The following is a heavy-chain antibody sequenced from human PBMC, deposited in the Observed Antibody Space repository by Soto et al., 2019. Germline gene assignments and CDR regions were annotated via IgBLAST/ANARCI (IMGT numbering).Heavy chain of an antibody. CDR2: INYSGST. D-gene: IGHD3-3*01. CDR3: ARGLGDETYYDFWSGYYTPTINWFDP. Sequence: SETLSLTCAVYGGSFSGYYWSWIRQPPGKGLEWIGEINYSGSTNYNPSLKSRVTISVDTSKNQFSLKLSSVTAADTAVYYCARGLGDETYYDFWSGYYTPTINWFDPWGQGTLVTVSS. V-gene: IGHV4-34*01. J-gene: IGHJ5*02. CDR1: GGSFSGYY.